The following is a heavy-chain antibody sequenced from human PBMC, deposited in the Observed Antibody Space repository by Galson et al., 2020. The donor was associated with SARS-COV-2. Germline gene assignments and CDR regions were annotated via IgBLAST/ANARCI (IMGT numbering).Heavy chain of an antibody. J-gene: IGHJ4*02. CDR1: GFTFSTFT. Sequence: GGSLRLSCAASGFTFSTFTMNWVRQAPGKGLEWVASISGTTTYIYHAESVKGRFTISRDNAKNSLYLQMNNLRVEDTAVYYCARDGEEYCSGGYCSRFDSWGQGTLVTVSS. CDR2: ISGTTTYI. CDR3: ARDGEEYCSGGYCSRFDS. D-gene: IGHD2-15*01. V-gene: IGHV3-21*01.